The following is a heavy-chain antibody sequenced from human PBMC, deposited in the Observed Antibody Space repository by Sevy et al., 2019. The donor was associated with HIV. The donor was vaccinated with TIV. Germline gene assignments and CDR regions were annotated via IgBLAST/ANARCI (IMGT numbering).Heavy chain of an antibody. CDR1: GFTFSNFV. J-gene: IGHJ4*02. Sequence: GGSLRLSCAASGFTFSNFVMNWVRQAPGKGLEWVSYISSRGSTIYYADSVKGRFTISRDNAKNSLFLQMNSLRDEDTAVYYCASLTIFGVVTDFDYWGQGTLVTVSS. CDR2: ISSRGSTI. CDR3: ASLTIFGVVTDFDY. D-gene: IGHD3-3*01. V-gene: IGHV3-48*02.